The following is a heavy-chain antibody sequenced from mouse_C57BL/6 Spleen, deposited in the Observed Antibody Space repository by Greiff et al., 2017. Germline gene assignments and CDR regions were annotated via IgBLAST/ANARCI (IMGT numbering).Heavy chain of an antibody. J-gene: IGHJ3*01. CDR1: GFSLTSYG. Sequence: VNVVESGPGLVAPSQSLSITCTVSGFSLTSYGVSWVRQPPGKGLEWLGVIWGDGSTNYHSALISRLSISKDNSKSQVFLKLNSLQTDDTATYYCAKPYYDYDGAWFANWGQGTLVTVSA. CDR3: AKPYYDYDGAWFAN. V-gene: IGHV2-3*01. CDR2: IWGDGST. D-gene: IGHD2-4*01.